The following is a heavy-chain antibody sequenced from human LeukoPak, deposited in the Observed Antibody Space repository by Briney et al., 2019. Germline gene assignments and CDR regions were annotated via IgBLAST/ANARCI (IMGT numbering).Heavy chain of an antibody. CDR1: GGTFSSYA. CDR3: ARDLYSSGWYYFDY. J-gene: IGHJ4*02. D-gene: IGHD6-19*01. V-gene: IGHV1-69*04. Sequence: PVKVSCKASGGTFSSYAISWVRQAPGQGLEWMGRIIPILGIANYAQKFQGRVTITADKSTSTAYMELSSLRSEDTAVYYCARDLYSSGWYYFDYWGQGTLVTVSS. CDR2: IIPILGIA.